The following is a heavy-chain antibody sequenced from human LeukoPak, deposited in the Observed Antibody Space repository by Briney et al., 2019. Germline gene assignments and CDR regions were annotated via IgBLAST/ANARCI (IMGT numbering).Heavy chain of an antibody. D-gene: IGHD3-16*01. CDR1: GGSISSGSYY. V-gene: IGHV4-61*02. J-gene: IGHJ4*02. CDR3: ARDRVGDYFDY. CDR2: IYTSGTP. Sequence: MTSETLSLTCTVSGGSISSGSYYWTWIRQPAGKGLEWVGRIYTSGTPNYNPSLKSRVTISIDTSKNQFSLKLSSVTAADTAVYYCARDRVGDYFDYWGQGTLVTVSS.